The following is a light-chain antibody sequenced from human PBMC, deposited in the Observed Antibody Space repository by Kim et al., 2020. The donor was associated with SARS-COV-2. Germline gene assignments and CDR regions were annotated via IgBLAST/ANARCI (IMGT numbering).Light chain of an antibody. Sequence: SSELTQDPAVSVALGQTVRITCQGDSLRSYFATWYQQKPGQAPVLVIYDKNNRPSGIPDRFSGSCSGNTAFLTITGAQAGDEGVYYCYSRDSSANHVLFGGGTQLTVL. CDR2: DKN. CDR3: YSRDSSANHVL. V-gene: IGLV3-19*01. CDR1: SLRSYF. J-gene: IGLJ2*01.